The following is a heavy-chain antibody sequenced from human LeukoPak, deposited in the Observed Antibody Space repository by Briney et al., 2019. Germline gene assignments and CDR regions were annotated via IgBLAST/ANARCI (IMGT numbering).Heavy chain of an antibody. J-gene: IGHJ4*02. CDR3: ARHPLYCSSTSCDMIWDSSSWYRFDY. CDR2: IKQDGSEK. V-gene: IGHV3-7*01. D-gene: IGHD2-2*02. Sequence: GGSLRLSCAASGFTFSRYWMSWVRQAPGKGLEWVANIKQDGSEKYFVESVRGRFTISRDNAKNSLSLQMNSLRAEDTAVYYCARHPLYCSSTSCDMIWDSSSWYRFDYWGQGTLVTVSS. CDR1: GFTFSRYW.